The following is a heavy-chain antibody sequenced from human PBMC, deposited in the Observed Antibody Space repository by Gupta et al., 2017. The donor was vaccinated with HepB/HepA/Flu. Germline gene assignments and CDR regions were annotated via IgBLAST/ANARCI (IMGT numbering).Heavy chain of an antibody. CDR3: ARGAWWNVVVPAAIYQGSGRAGSYYMDV. CDR2: IIPIFGTA. CDR1: GGTFSSYA. V-gene: IGHV1-69*01. D-gene: IGHD2-2*01. J-gene: IGHJ6*03. Sequence: QVQLVQSGAEVKKPGSSVKVSCKASGGTFSSYAISWVRQAPGPGLEWMGGIIPIFGTANYAQKFKGRVTITADESTSTAYMELSSLRSEDTAVYYCARGAWWNVVVPAAIYQGSGRAGSYYMDVWGKGTTVTVSS.